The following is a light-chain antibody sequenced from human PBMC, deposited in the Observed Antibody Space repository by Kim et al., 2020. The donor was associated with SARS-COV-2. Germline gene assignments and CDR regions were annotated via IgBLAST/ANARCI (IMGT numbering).Light chain of an antibody. CDR1: SDSFDDKY. V-gene: IGLV6-57*03. CDR2: EDD. J-gene: IGLJ2*01. CDR3: QSYNRDNVI. Sequence: GKPVPSSCTPSSDSFDDKYGQWYQQRPGGGPTTVIYEDDQRPSGVSDRFSGSIDNSSNSASLTISGLRTEDEADYYCQSYNRDNVIFGGGTQLTVL.